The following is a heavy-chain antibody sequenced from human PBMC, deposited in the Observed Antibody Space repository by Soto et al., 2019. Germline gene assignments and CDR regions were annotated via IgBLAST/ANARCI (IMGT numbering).Heavy chain of an antibody. J-gene: IGHJ4*02. CDR1: GYTFTTFG. CDR3: ARAFCSGGSCYLDY. CDR2: ISAYSGNT. D-gene: IGHD2-15*01. Sequence: QVQLVQSGGEVKKPGAAVKVSCKASGYTFTTFGIGWVRQAPGQGLEWMGWISAYSGNTEYPEKLQGSVTMTIDTSTSTTYMELRRLRSDDTAVYYWARAFCSGGSCYLDYWGQGALVTVSS. V-gene: IGHV1-18*01.